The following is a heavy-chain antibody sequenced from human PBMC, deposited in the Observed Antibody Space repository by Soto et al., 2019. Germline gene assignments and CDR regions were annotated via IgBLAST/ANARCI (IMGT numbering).Heavy chain of an antibody. CDR2: ISLDGRNE. Sequence: QVQLVESGGGVVQPGRSLRLSCVASGFTFSSYAMHWVRQAPGKGLEWVAAISLDGRNENYAASVKGRFNISRDNSKNTRCLQMNNVRAEETAVYFCAKDGVGVVVVPGWWDPWGLGTLVTVYS. J-gene: IGHJ5*02. D-gene: IGHD3-22*01. CDR1: GFTFSSYA. CDR3: AKDGVGVVVVPGWWDP. V-gene: IGHV3-30*04.